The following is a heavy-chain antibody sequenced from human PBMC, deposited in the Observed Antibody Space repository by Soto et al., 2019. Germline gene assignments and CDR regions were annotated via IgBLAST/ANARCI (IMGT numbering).Heavy chain of an antibody. V-gene: IGHV1-69*13. CDR2: IIPIFGTA. D-gene: IGHD3-9*01. Sequence: SVKVSCKASGGTFSSYAISWVRQAPGQGLEWMGGIIPIFGTANYAQKFQGRVTITADESTSTAYMELSSLRSEDTAVYYCARGPTYYDILTGPDYWGQGTLVTVSS. CDR1: GGTFSSYA. J-gene: IGHJ4*02. CDR3: ARGPTYYDILTGPDY.